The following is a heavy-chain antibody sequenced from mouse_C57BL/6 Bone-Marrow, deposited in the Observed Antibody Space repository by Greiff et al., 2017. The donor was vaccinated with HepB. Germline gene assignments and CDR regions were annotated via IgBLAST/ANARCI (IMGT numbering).Heavy chain of an antibody. V-gene: IGHV1-11*01. J-gene: IGHJ3*01. CDR2: IYPVSGET. CDR1: GYTFTDHI. Sequence: QVQLKQSGAELASPGASVTLSCKASGYTFTDHIMNWVKKRPGQGLVWIGRIYPVSGETNYNQKFMGKATFSVDRSSSTVYMVLNSLTSEDPAVYYCGMPYGSSLLRFAYWGQGTLVTVSA. D-gene: IGHD1-1*01. CDR3: GMPYGSSLLRFAY.